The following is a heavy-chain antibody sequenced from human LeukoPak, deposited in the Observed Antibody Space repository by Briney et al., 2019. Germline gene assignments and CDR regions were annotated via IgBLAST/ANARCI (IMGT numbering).Heavy chain of an antibody. CDR3: AKVGYYDSSGYLDY. CDR2: ISGSGGST. CDR1: GFTFSSYT. Sequence: GGSLRLSCAASGFTFSSYTMSWVRQAPGKGLEWVSAISGSGGSTYYADSVKGRFTISRDNSKNTLYLQMNSLRAEDTAVYYCAKVGYYDSSGYLDYWGQGTLVTVSS. V-gene: IGHV3-23*01. J-gene: IGHJ4*02. D-gene: IGHD3-22*01.